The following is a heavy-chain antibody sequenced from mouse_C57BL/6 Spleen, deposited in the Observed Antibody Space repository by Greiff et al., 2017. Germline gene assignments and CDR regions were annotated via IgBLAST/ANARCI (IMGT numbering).Heavy chain of an antibody. D-gene: IGHD1-1*01. CDR3: ATPITTGGLFDY. CDR2: INPNNGGT. J-gene: IGHJ2*01. Sequence: VQLQQSGPELVKPGASVKISCKASGYTFTDYYMNWVKQSHGKSLEWIGDINPNNGGTSYNQKFKGKATLTVDKSSSTAYMELRSLTSEDSADYYCATPITTGGLFDYWGQGTTLTVSS. CDR1: GYTFTDYY. V-gene: IGHV1-26*01.